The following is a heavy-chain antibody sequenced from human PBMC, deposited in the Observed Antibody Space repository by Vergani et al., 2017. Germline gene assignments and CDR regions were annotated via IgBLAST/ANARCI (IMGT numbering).Heavy chain of an antibody. V-gene: IGHV4-38-2*02. CDR3: ARGALWWLRQIDS. Sequence: QVQLQESGPGLVKPPGTLSLPCSVSGYSISRGYYWGWIRQPPGKGLEWIGYIYDSGDTKYNPSLKSRVTMSLDTSKNQFSLNLYSVTAADTAVYYCARGALWWLRQIDSWGQGTLVTVSS. CDR2: IYDSGDT. J-gene: IGHJ4*02. CDR1: GYSISRGYY. D-gene: IGHD2-21*01.